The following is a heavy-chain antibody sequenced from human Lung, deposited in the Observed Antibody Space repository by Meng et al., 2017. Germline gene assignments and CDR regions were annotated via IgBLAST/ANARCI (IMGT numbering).Heavy chain of an antibody. V-gene: IGHV4-34*01. CDR2: INHSGST. CDR1: GGSFSDYY. D-gene: IGHD4-11*01. Sequence: QLQSQQWGAGLLKPSETLSLTCVVSGGSFSDYYWSWIRQPPGKGLEWIGEINHSGSTNYNPSLESRATISVDTSQNNLSLKLSSVTAADSAVYYCARGPTTMAHDFDYWGQGTLVTVSS. CDR3: ARGPTTMAHDFDY. J-gene: IGHJ4*02.